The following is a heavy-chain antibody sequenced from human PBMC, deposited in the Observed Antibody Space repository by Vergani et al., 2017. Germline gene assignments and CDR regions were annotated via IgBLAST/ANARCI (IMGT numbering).Heavy chain of an antibody. D-gene: IGHD2-21*01. J-gene: IGHJ6*02. Sequence: QVQLVQSGAEVKKPGASVKVSCKASGYTFTGYYMHWVRQAPGQGLEWMGWINPNSGGTNYAQKFQGWVTMTRDTSISTAYMERSRLRSDDTAVYYCARVVEGDKKDYYGMDVWGQGTTVTVSS. CDR2: INPNSGGT. V-gene: IGHV1-2*04. CDR1: GYTFTGYY. CDR3: ARVVEGDKKDYYGMDV.